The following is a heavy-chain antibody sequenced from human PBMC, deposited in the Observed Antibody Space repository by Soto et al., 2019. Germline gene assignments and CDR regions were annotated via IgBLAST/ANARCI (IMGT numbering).Heavy chain of an antibody. CDR1: GFTFSSYA. CDR2: ISGSGGST. J-gene: IGHJ6*02. CDR3: AKDDFGVVMDYYYYGMDV. Sequence: PGGSLRLSCAASGFTFSSYAMSWVRQAPGKGLEWVSAISGSGGSTYYADSVKGRFTISRDNSKNTLYLQMNSLRAEDTAVYYCAKDDFGVVMDYYYYGMDVWGQGTTVTVSS. V-gene: IGHV3-23*01. D-gene: IGHD3-3*01.